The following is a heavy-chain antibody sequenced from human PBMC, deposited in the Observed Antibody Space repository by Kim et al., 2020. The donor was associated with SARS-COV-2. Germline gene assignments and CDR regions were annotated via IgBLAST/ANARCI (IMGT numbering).Heavy chain of an antibody. D-gene: IGHD6-13*01. CDR3: ASQYSSSWFFFLRD. Sequence: ADSVKGRFTISRDNAKNSLYLQMNSLRAEDTAVYYCASQYSSSWFFFLRDWGQGTLVTVSS. V-gene: IGHV3-11*06. J-gene: IGHJ4*02.